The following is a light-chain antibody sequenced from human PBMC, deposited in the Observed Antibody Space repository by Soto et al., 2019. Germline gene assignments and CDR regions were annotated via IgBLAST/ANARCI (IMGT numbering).Light chain of an antibody. CDR1: SSDVGGYNY. CDR2: EVS. CDR3: CSYAGSYTWV. V-gene: IGLV2-14*01. Sequence: QSVLTQPASVSGSPGQSITISCTGTSSDVGGYNYVSWYQQHPGKAPKLMIYEVSNRPSGVSNRFSGSKSGNTASLTISGLQAEDEDDYYCCSYAGSYTWVFGGGTKVTVL. J-gene: IGLJ3*02.